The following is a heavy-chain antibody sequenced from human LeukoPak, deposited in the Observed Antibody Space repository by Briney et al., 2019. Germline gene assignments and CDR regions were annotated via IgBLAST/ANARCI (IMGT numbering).Heavy chain of an antibody. CDR2: SSSSSSYT. CDR1: TLTFSDYY. J-gene: IGHJ5*02. Sequence: GGYLRLSCAAPTLTFSDYYMSWIRQAPGKWLEWISYSSSSSSYTNYADSVKGRFTISRDNAKNSLYLQMNSLRAEDTAVYFFFQAEDGIRDFDWYNWFDPWGQGTLVTVSS. V-gene: IGHV3-11*03. D-gene: IGHD3-9*01. CDR3: FQAEDGIRDFDWYNWFDP.